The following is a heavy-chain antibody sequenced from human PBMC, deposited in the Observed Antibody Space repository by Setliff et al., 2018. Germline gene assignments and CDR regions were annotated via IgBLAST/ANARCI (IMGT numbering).Heavy chain of an antibody. D-gene: IGHD4-17*01. CDR3: ARWADYGDYVGPGY. CDR2: ISSGSNSI. J-gene: IGHJ4*02. Sequence: GGSLRLSCAASGFTFSRHWMSWVRQAPRKGLEWISYISSGSNSIDYADSVKGRFTIFRDNAKNSLYLQMDSLRAEDTAVYYCARWADYGDYVGPGYWGQGTLVTVSS. V-gene: IGHV3-48*01. CDR1: GFTFSRHW.